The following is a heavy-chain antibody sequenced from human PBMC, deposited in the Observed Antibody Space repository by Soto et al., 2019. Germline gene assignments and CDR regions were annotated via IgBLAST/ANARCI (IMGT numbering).Heavy chain of an antibody. CDR3: ARLIAVAGTSDWFDP. CDR2: ISYSGST. D-gene: IGHD6-13*01. J-gene: IGHJ5*02. CDR1: GGSISSVGYY. V-gene: IGHV4-31*03. Sequence: SETLYLTCTVSGGSISSVGYYWSWIRQHPGKGLEWIGYISYSGSTSYNPSLKSRLTISLDTSKNQFSMKLTPVTAADTAVYYCARLIAVAGTSDWFDPWGQGALVTVSS.